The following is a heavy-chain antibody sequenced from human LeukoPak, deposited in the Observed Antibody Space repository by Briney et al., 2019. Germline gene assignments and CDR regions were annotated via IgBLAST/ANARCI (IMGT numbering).Heavy chain of an antibody. CDR1: EFTVSNNY. CDR3: ARSVKAIFGVVPKDFDL. D-gene: IGHD3-3*01. Sequence: GGSLRLSCAASEFTVSNNYMSWVRQAPGKGLEWVSVIYSDGGTNYADSVKDRFTISRDNSKNTLYLQMHSLRAEDTAVYYCARSVKAIFGVVPKDFDLWGRGTLVTVSS. CDR2: IYSDGGT. J-gene: IGHJ2*01. V-gene: IGHV3-53*01.